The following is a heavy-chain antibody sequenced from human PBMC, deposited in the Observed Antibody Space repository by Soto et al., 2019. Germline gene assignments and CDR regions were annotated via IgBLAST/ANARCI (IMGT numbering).Heavy chain of an antibody. CDR1: GFTFSYYG. D-gene: IGHD3-9*01. J-gene: IGHJ3*02. CDR3: AALSHLRYFHRRESLDVFDI. CDR2: ISYDGRNE. V-gene: IGHV3-30*03. Sequence: HPGGSLRLSCAASGFTFSYYGMHWVRQAPGKGLEWVAVISYDGRNEYYADSVKGRFTISRDNSKNTLSLQMNSLRVEDTAVYYCAALSHLRYFHRRESLDVFDIWGQGTVVTVSS.